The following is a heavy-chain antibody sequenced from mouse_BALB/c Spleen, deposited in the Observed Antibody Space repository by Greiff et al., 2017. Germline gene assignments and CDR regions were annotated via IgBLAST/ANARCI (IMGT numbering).Heavy chain of an antibody. D-gene: IGHD6-1*01. CDR2: IWSGGST. Sequence: VQLQESGPGLVQPSQTLSITCTASGFSLTSYGVHWVRQSPGKGLEWLGAIWSGGSTDYNAGFIARLSISKDNSKSQVFFKMNSLQANDTAIYYCARSRSSPWAMDYWGQGTSVTVSS. J-gene: IGHJ4*01. CDR3: ARSRSSPWAMDY. V-gene: IGHV2-2*02. CDR1: GFSLTSYG.